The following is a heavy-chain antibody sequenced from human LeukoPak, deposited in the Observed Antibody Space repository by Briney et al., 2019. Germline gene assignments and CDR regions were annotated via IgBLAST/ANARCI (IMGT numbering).Heavy chain of an antibody. J-gene: IGHJ4*02. Sequence: GRSLRLSCAASGFTFSSYGMHWVRQAPGKGLEWVAVISYDGSNKYYADSVKGRFTISRDNSKNTLYLQMNSLRAGDTAVYYCAKSTAYWGQGTLVTVSS. V-gene: IGHV3-30*18. CDR1: GFTFSSYG. CDR3: AKSTAY. D-gene: IGHD2-8*02. CDR2: ISYDGSNK.